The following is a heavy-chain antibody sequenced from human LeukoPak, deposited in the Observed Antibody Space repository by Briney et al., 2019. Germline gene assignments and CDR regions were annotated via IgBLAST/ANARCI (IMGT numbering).Heavy chain of an antibody. V-gene: IGHV3-11*01. J-gene: IGHJ3*02. Sequence: GGSRRLSCAASGSTFSDYYMSWIRQAPGKGLEWVSYISSSGSTIYYADSVKGRFTISRDNSKNTLYLQMNSLRAEDTAVYYCARGSVVKEAFDIWGQGTMVTVSS. D-gene: IGHD3-22*01. CDR3: ARGSVVKEAFDI. CDR1: GSTFSDYY. CDR2: ISSSGSTI.